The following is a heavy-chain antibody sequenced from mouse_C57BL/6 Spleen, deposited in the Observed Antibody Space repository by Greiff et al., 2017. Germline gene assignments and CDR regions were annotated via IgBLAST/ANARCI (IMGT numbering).Heavy chain of an antibody. D-gene: IGHD2-4*01. CDR2: IDPSDSYT. Sequence: QVQLQQPGAELVQPGASVKLSCKASGYTFTSYWMQWVKQRPGQGLEWIGEIDPSDSYTNYNQKFKGKATLTVDTSSSTAYMQLSSLTSEDSAVYYCARLREGYDYDGRGFAYWGQGTLVTVSA. J-gene: IGHJ3*01. V-gene: IGHV1-50*01. CDR3: ARLREGYDYDGRGFAY. CDR1: GYTFTSYW.